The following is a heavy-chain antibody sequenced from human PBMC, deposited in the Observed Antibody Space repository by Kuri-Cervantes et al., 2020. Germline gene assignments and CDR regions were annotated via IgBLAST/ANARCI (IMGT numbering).Heavy chain of an antibody. Sequence: SETLSLTCTVSGGSISTYYWSWIRQPPGKGLEWIGYIYHSGSTNHNPSLKSRVTISVDTSKNQFSLKLSSVTAADTAVYYCARMYGDYLFDYWGQGTLVTVSS. CDR2: IYHSGST. D-gene: IGHD4-17*01. CDR3: ARMYGDYLFDY. J-gene: IGHJ4*02. CDR1: GGSISTYY. V-gene: IGHV4-59*12.